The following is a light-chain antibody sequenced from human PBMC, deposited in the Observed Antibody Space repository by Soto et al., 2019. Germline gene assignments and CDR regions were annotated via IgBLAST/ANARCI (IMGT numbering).Light chain of an antibody. J-gene: IGKJ1*01. CDR2: DAS. Sequence: EIVMTQSPATLSVSPGDRATLSCRASQSISSNLAWYQQKPGQAPRLLIYDASTRATGIPARFSGSGTGTEFTLTISSLQSEDVAVYYCEQYNNWPWTFGQGTKVEIK. V-gene: IGKV3-15*01. CDR3: EQYNNWPWT. CDR1: QSISSN.